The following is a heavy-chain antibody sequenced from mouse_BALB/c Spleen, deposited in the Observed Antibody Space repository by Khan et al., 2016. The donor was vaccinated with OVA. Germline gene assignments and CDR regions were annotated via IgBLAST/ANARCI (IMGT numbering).Heavy chain of an antibody. CDR3: TRGIYYGNPYAMEY. D-gene: IGHD2-1*01. Sequence: QVQLKQSGADLVRPGASVTLSCKASGYTFTDYEMHWVKQTPVHGLEWIGAIDPETGGTAYNQKFKGKATLTADKSSSTAYMEIRSLTSEDSAVSYCTRGIYYGNPYAMEYWGQGTAGTVSS. V-gene: IGHV1-15*01. CDR2: IDPETGGT. J-gene: IGHJ4*01. CDR1: GYTFTDYE.